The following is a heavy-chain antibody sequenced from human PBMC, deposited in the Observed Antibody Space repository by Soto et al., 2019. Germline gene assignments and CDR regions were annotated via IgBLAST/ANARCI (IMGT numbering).Heavy chain of an antibody. CDR2: INPNSGGT. V-gene: IGHV1-2*02. CDR3: ARGSWEFRDWNPKDHGMDV. CDR1: GYTFIGYY. Sequence: QVQLVQSGAEVKKPGASVKVSCKASGYTFIGYYMHWVRQAPGQGLEWMGWINPNSGGTNYAQKFQGRVTMTRDTSISTAYMELSRLRSDDTAVYYCARGSWEFRDWNPKDHGMDVWGQGTTVTVSS. D-gene: IGHD1-1*01. J-gene: IGHJ6*02.